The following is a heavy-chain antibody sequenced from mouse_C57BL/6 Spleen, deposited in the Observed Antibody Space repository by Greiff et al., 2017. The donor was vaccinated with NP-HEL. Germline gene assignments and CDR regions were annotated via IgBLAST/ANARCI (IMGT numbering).Heavy chain of an antibody. V-gene: IGHV1-82*01. D-gene: IGHD1-1*01. CDR1: GYAFSSSW. CDR3: ASSPYNGVSYGWYFDV. J-gene: IGHJ1*03. Sequence: VQLQESGPELVKPGASVKISCKASGYAFSSSWMNWVKQRPGKGLEWIGRIYPGDGDTNYNGKFKGKATLTADKSYSTAYMQLSSLTSEDSEVYFCASSPYNGVSYGWYFDVWGTGTTVTVSS. CDR2: IYPGDGDT.